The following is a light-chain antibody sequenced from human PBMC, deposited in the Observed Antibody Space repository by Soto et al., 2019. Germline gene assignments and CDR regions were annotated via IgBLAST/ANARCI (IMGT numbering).Light chain of an antibody. CDR3: CSYTTSFAPYV. CDR1: SSNIGGNS. CDR2: DDN. V-gene: IGLV1-51*01. Sequence: QSALTQPPSVSAAPGQKVTISCSGSSSNIGGNSVSWYQQLPGTAPKLLIYDDNKRPSGIPDRFSGSKSGTSATLGITGFQTGDEADYYCCSYTTSFAPYVFGTGTKVTVL. J-gene: IGLJ1*01.